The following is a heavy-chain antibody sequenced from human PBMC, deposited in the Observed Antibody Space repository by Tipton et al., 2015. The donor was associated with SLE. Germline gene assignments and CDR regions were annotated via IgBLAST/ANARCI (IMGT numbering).Heavy chain of an antibody. V-gene: IGHV4-61*01. Sequence: TLSLTCAVSGGSISSGTHSWSWIRQPPGKGLEWIGSRHHGGSTNYNPALTSRVTISGDPSKNQFSLRLTSVTAADTAVYYCVRDRVGVGDFDYWGQGALVTVSS. CDR1: GGSISSGTHS. J-gene: IGHJ4*02. D-gene: IGHD3-16*01. CDR3: VRDRVGVGDFDY. CDR2: RHHGGST.